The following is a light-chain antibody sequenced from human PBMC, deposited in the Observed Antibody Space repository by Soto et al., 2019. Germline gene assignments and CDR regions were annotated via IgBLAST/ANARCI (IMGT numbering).Light chain of an antibody. Sequence: QSVLTQPLSVSAAPGQKVTISCSGSSSNIGNNYVFWYQQLPGTAPKLLIYDNDKRPSGIPDRFSGSKSGTSATLGITGLQTGDEAVYYCATWDRSLSVGVFGGGTKLTVL. CDR3: ATWDRSLSVGV. CDR2: DND. J-gene: IGLJ2*01. V-gene: IGLV1-51*01. CDR1: SSNIGNNY.